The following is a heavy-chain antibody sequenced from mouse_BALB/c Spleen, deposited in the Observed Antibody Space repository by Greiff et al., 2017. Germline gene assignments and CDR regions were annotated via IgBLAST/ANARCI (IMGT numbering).Heavy chain of an antibody. D-gene: IGHD2-3*01. J-gene: IGHJ2*01. CDR2: IRNKANGYTT. Sequence: EVHLVESGGGLVQPGGSLRLSCATSGFTFTDYYMSWVRQPPGKALEWLGFIRNKANGYTTEYSASVKGRFTISRDNSQSILYLQMNTLRAEDSATYYCARDYDGYYYFDYWGQGTTLTVSS. CDR3: ARDYDGYYYFDY. CDR1: GFTFTDYY. V-gene: IGHV7-3*02.